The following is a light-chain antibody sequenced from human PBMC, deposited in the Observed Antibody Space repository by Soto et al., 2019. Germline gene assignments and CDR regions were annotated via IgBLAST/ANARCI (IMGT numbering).Light chain of an antibody. J-gene: IGKJ3*01. V-gene: IGKV3-15*01. CDR3: QQYDSWPLT. Sequence: IVMTQSPATLSVSPGERATLSCRASQSINSNLAWYQQKPGQAPRLLMFRASIRATGFPARFSGSGSGTEFNITISSLQSEDSAIYYCQQYDSWPLTFGPGTKVDIK. CDR2: RAS. CDR1: QSINSN.